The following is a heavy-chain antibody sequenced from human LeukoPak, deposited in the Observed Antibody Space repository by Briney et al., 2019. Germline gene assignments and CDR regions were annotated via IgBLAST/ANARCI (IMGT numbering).Heavy chain of an antibody. V-gene: IGHV3-30-3*01. CDR2: ISYDGSNK. Sequence: GGSLRLSWGAAGFTFSSYAMHWVRQAPGWCLGWVPVISYDGSNKYYADSVKGRFTISRDNSKNTLYLQMNSLRAEDTAVYYCARPYFIVGANWFDPWGQGTLVTVSS. CDR3: ARPYFIVGANWFDP. CDR1: GFTFSSYA. J-gene: IGHJ5*02. D-gene: IGHD1-26*01.